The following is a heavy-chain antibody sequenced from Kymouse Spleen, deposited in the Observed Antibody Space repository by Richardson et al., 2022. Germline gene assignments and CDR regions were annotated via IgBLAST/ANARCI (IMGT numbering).Heavy chain of an antibody. Sequence: QLQLQESGPGLVKPSETLSLTCTVSGGSISSSSYYWGWIRQPPGKGLEWIGSIYYSGSTYYNPSLKSRVTISVDTSKNQFSLKLSSVTAADTAVYYCARHEHEYSSSFDYWGQGTLVTVSS. D-gene: IGHD6-6*01. V-gene: IGHV4-39*01. CDR1: GGSISSSSYY. J-gene: IGHJ4*02. CDR2: IYYSGST. CDR3: ARHEHEYSSSFDY.